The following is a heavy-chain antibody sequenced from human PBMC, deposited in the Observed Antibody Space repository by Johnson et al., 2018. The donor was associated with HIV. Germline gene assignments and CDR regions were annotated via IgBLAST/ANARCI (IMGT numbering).Heavy chain of an antibody. Sequence: MQLVESGGGVVQPGGSLRLSCAASGFTFSSYGMHWVRQAPGKGLEWVAFIRYDGSNKYYADSVKGRFTISRDNSKNTLYLQMNSLRAEDTAVYYCAKDKAVVTALYDTFDIWGQGTVVTVSS. D-gene: IGHD2-21*02. CDR1: GFTFSSYG. V-gene: IGHV3-30*02. CDR2: IRYDGSNK. J-gene: IGHJ3*02. CDR3: AKDKAVVTALYDTFDI.